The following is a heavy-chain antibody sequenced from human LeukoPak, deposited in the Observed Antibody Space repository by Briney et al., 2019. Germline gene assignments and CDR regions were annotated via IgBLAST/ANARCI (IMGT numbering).Heavy chain of an antibody. CDR3: VRGSPSDRQGY. Sequence: GGSLRLSCAASGFTFSTYSMNWVRQAPGKGLEWVSSISGDSIYIYYADSVKGRFTISRANAKNSLYLQMNSLRAEDTAVYYCVRGSPSDRQGYWGQGSLVTVSS. CDR2: ISGDSIYI. J-gene: IGHJ4*02. V-gene: IGHV3-21*01. CDR1: GFTFSTYS.